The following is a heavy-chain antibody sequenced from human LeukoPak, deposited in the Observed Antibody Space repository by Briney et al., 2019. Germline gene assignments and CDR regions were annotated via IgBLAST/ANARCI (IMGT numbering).Heavy chain of an antibody. D-gene: IGHD6-13*01. CDR2: ISGSGGGI. CDR1: GFTFNNYA. J-gene: IGHJ6*02. CDR3: AKETISSLGYYYGMDV. Sequence: GGSLRLSCAVSGFTFNNYAMRWVRQAPEKGLEWVSVISGSGGGIDHADSVKGRFTIFRDNSKNMLFLQMNSLQAEDTAVYYCAKETISSLGYYYGMDVWGQGTMVTVSS. V-gene: IGHV3-23*01.